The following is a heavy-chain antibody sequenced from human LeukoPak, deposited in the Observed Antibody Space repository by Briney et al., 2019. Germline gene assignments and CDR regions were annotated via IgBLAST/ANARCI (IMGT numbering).Heavy chain of an antibody. J-gene: IGHJ4*02. CDR1: GGSFSGYY. CDR3: ARGLDILDY. CDR2: INHSGST. V-gene: IGHV4-34*01. D-gene: IGHD3-9*01. Sequence: KPSETLSLTCAVYGGSFSGYYWSWIRQPPGKGLEWIGEINHSGSTNYNPSLKSRVTISVDTSKNQFSLKLSSVTAADTAVYYCARGLDILDYWVQGTLVTVSS.